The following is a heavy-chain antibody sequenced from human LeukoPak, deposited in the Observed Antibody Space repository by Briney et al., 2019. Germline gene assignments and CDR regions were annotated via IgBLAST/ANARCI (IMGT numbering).Heavy chain of an antibody. CDR3: TTDPGDANGFGPGY. J-gene: IGHJ4*02. D-gene: IGHD2-21*02. Sequence: PRGSLRLSCAASGFSFNNAWISWVHQAPGKGLEWVGRTKSETEGGTIDYAAPVRGRFTISRDDSKNTLYLQMDSLKTEDTAVYYCTTDPGDANGFGPGYWGQGTLLPASS. CDR2: TKSETEGGTI. CDR1: GFSFNNAW. V-gene: IGHV3-15*01.